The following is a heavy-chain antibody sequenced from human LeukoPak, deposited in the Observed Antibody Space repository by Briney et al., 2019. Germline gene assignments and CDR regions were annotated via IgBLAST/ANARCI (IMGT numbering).Heavy chain of an antibody. J-gene: IGHJ5*02. CDR1: GGSISSYY. V-gene: IGHV4-4*09. CDR3: ARLAEYSSSSWFDP. Sequence: SETLSLTCTVSGGSISSYYWSWIRQPPGKGLEWFGYIYTSGSTNYNPSLKSRVTISVDTSKNQFSLKLSSVTAADTAVYYCARLAEYSSSSWFDPWGQGTLVTVSS. CDR2: IYTSGST. D-gene: IGHD6-6*01.